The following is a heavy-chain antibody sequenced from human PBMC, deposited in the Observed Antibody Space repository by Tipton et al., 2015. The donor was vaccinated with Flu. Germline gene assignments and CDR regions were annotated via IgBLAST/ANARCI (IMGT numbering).Heavy chain of an antibody. CDR3: ARVSPRRITAIVVTMLPEGYFDY. Sequence: TLSLTCTVSGGSISRGSYYYNWIRQPAGEGLEWIGRIYTNANTNYKASLKSRVTISIDRSKNQFSLKLNSVTAADTAVYYCARVSPRRITAIVVTMLPEGYFDYWGQGNLVTVSS. V-gene: IGHV4-61*02. CDR1: GGSISRGSYY. D-gene: IGHD3-22*01. J-gene: IGHJ4*02. CDR2: IYTNANT.